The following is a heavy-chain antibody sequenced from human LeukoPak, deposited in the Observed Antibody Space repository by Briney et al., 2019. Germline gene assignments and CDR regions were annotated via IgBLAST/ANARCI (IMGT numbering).Heavy chain of an antibody. CDR1: GVSISSSYSY. J-gene: IGHJ4*02. Sequence: SETLSLTCTVSGVSISSSYSYWGWIRQPPGMGLEWIGSIYYTGNTYCNASLKSQVSISIDTSKNQFSLKLTSVTAADTAVYYCARQTGSGLFILPGGQGTLVTVSS. CDR2: IYYTGNT. V-gene: IGHV4-39*01. CDR3: ARQTGSGLFILP. D-gene: IGHD3/OR15-3a*01.